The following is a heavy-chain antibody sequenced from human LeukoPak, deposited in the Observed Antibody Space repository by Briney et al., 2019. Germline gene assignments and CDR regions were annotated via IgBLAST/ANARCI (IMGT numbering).Heavy chain of an antibody. CDR1: GGSISSSSYY. Sequence: PSQTLSLTCTVSGGSISSSSYYWGWIRQPPGKGLEWIGSIYYSGSTYYNPSLKSRVTISVDTSKNQFSLKLSSVTAADTAVYYCAREGTTMPSDNWFDPWGQGTLVTVPS. CDR2: IYYSGST. D-gene: IGHD1-7*01. CDR3: AREGTTMPSDNWFDP. V-gene: IGHV4-39*07. J-gene: IGHJ5*02.